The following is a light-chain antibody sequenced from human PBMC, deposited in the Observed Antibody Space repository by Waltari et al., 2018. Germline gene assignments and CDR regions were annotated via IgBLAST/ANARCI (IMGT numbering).Light chain of an antibody. V-gene: IGLV2-23*02. J-gene: IGLJ2*01. CDR3: CSHAGSRTLV. CDR1: SSDVGSYNL. Sequence: GQSITISCTATSSDVGSYNLVSWYQHHPGKAPKVMIYEVTKRPSGVSNRFSGSKSGNTASLTISGLQAEDEADYYCCSHAGSRTLVFGGGTKLTVL. CDR2: EVT.